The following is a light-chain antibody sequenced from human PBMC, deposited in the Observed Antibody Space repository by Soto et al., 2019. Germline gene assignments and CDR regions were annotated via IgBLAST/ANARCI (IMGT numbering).Light chain of an antibody. Sequence: SVLTQPPSASGTPGQRVTVSCSGSSSNIASNTVNCYQQLPGTAPKLLIYSNDQRPSGVPDRFSASKSGTSASLAISGLQSEDEADYYCASWDDSLNGHVFGTGTKV. V-gene: IGLV1-44*01. CDR2: SND. CDR3: ASWDDSLNGHV. J-gene: IGLJ1*01. CDR1: SSNIASNT.